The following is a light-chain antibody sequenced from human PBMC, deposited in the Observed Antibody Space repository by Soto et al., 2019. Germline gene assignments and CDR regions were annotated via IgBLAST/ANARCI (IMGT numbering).Light chain of an antibody. CDR2: GAS. V-gene: IGKV3-20*01. CDR1: QSVSSSY. J-gene: IGKJ1*01. Sequence: EIELTQSPGTLSSSPGERVTLSCRASQSVSSSYLAWYQQKPGQAPRLLIYGASSRATGIPDRFSGSGSGTDLTLTISRLEPEDFAVYYCQQYGSSPWTFGQGTKVDIK. CDR3: QQYGSSPWT.